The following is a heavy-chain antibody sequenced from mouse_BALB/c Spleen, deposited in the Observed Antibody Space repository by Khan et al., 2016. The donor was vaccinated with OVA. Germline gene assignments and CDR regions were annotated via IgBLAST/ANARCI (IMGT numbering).Heavy chain of an antibody. V-gene: IGHV2-2*02. CDR2: IWSGGST. CDR3: ARGGLPFAY. D-gene: IGHD2-13*01. CDR1: GFSLSSYG. Sequence: QVQLKQSGPGLVQPSQSLSITCTVSGFSLSSYGVHWVRQSPGKGLEWLGVIWSGGSTDFNAAFISRLSISTDNSKSQVFFKMNSLQTNDSAIYYCARGGLPFAYWGQGTLVTVSA. J-gene: IGHJ3*01.